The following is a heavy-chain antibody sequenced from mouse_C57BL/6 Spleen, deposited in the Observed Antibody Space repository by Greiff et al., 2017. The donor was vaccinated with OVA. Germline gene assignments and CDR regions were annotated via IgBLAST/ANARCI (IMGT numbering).Heavy chain of an antibody. V-gene: IGHV1-69*01. CDR1: GYTFTSYW. CDR3: ARSPDGYYPFDY. Sequence: QVQLQQPGAELVMPGASVKLSCKASGYTFTSYWMHWVKQRPGQGLEWIGEIDPSDSYTNYNQKFKGKSTLTVDKSSSTAYMQLSSLTSEDSAVYYCARSPDGYYPFDYWGQGTTLTVSS. CDR2: IDPSDSYT. D-gene: IGHD2-3*01. J-gene: IGHJ2*01.